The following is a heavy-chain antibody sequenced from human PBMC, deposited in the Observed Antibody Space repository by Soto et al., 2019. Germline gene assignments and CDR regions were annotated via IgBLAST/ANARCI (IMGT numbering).Heavy chain of an antibody. V-gene: IGHV4-61*08. CDR1: GGSISSGGYY. D-gene: IGHD3-9*01. J-gene: IGHJ1*01. CDR3: ARGYYDILTGYYPSAEYFQH. CDR2: IYYSGST. Sequence: SETLSLTCTVSGGSISSGGYYWSWIRQPPGKGLEWIGYIYYSGSTNYNPSLKSRVTISVDTSKNQFSLKLSSVTAADTAVYYCARGYYDILTGYYPSAEYFQHWGQGTLVTVSS.